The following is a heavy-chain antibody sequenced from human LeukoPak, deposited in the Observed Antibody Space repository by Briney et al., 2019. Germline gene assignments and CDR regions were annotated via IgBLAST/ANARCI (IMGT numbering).Heavy chain of an antibody. CDR1: GGSISSGDYY. J-gene: IGHJ5*02. Sequence: PSETLSLTCTVSGGSISSGDYYWSWIRQPPGKGLVWIGYIYYSGSTYYNPSLKSRVTISVDTSKNQFSLKLSSVTAADTAVYYCARIITMVRGTDERFDPWGQGTLVTVSS. CDR3: ARIITMVRGTDERFDP. V-gene: IGHV4-30-4*01. CDR2: IYYSGST. D-gene: IGHD3-10*01.